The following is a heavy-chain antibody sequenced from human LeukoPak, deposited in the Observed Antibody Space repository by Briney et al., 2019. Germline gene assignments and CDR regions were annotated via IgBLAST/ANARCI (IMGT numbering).Heavy chain of an antibody. D-gene: IGHD3-10*01. CDR2: ISGYNGNT. CDR3: ARDGDYGTGSYYRGCIDS. CDR1: GYAFSTFG. Sequence: ASVKVSSKASGYAFSTFGISWVRQAPGQGLEWMGWISGYNGNTNFEQKFQGRLTMTTDTSTSTAYMELSSLRADDTAVYYCARDGDYGTGSYYRGCIDSWGQGTPVTVSP. V-gene: IGHV1-18*01. J-gene: IGHJ4*02.